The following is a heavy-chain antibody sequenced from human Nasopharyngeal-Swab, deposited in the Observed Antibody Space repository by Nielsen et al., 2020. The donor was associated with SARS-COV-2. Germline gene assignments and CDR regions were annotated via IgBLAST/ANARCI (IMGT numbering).Heavy chain of an antibody. D-gene: IGHD6-13*01. CDR3: ARDGYSSSRTLDY. J-gene: IGHJ4*02. Sequence: WMRQSPGKGLEWIGYIYYSGSTNYNPSLKRRVTISVDTSKNQFSLKLSSVTAADTAVYYCARDGYSSSRTLDYWGQGTLVTVSS. V-gene: IGHV4-59*01. CDR2: IYYSGST.